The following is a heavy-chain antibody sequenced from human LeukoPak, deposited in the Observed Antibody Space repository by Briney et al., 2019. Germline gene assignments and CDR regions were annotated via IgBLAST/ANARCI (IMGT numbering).Heavy chain of an antibody. D-gene: IGHD2-21*02. CDR1: GFTFSSYA. CDR2: ISGSGGST. CDR3: AKRRLLFPYLLDY. J-gene: IGHJ4*02. Sequence: PGGSLRLSCAASGFTFSSYAMSWVRQAPGKGLEWVSAISGSGGSTYYADSVKGRFTISRDNPKNTLYLQMNSLRAEDTAVYYCAKRRLLFPYLLDYWGQGTLVTVSS. V-gene: IGHV3-23*01.